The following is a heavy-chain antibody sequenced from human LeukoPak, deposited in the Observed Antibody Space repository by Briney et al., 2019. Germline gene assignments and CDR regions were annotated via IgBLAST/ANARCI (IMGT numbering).Heavy chain of an antibody. CDR2: IYSGGGA. Sequence: GGSLRLSCAASGFTVSTNYMGWVRQAPGNGLDWVSVIYSGGGAYYADSVKDRFTIFRDTSKNTLYLQMNSLRPEDTAVYYCARGSSLAAAARGFDYWGQGTLVTVSS. V-gene: IGHV3-66*02. J-gene: IGHJ4*02. D-gene: IGHD6-25*01. CDR1: GFTVSTNY. CDR3: ARGSSLAAAARGFDY.